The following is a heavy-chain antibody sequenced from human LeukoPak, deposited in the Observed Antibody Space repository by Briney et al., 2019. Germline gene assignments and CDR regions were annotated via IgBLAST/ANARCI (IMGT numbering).Heavy chain of an antibody. CDR3: ARHSGHSSWYYGLDV. D-gene: IGHD6-13*01. V-gene: IGHV1-69*13. CDR1: GGTFSNHA. CDR2: IIPIDDST. Sequence: SVKVSCKASGGTFSNHAFSWVRQAPGQGLEWMGGIIPIDDSTNYVQKFQDRVMITAEEATNIIYMELGSLKSEDTAEYYCARHSGHSSWYYGLDVWGQGTTVIVSS. J-gene: IGHJ6*02.